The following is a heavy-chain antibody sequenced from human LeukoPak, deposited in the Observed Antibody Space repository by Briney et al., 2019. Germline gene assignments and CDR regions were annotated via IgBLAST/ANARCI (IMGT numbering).Heavy chain of an antibody. CDR2: IKEDGSEE. V-gene: IGHV3-7*05. D-gene: IGHD3-10*01. CDR1: GFALSRYW. J-gene: IGHJ4*02. Sequence: GGSLRLSCVASGFALSRYWMSWVRQAPGKGLEWVANIKEDGSEENYVDSVKGRFSLSRDNAKNSMYLQMNGLRAEDTAVYYCAIWIYGSGGWVLYYWGQGTLVTVSS. CDR3: AIWIYGSGGWVLYY.